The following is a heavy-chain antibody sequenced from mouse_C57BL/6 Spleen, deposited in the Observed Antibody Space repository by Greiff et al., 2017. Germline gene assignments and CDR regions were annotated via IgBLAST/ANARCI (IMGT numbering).Heavy chain of an antibody. D-gene: IGHD1-1*01. J-gene: IGHJ2*01. CDR3: ALRYY. CDR1: GYTFTGYW. CDR2: ILPGSGST. Sequence: QVQLKESGAELMKPGASVKLSCKATGYTFTGYWIEWVKQRPGHGLEWIGEILPGSGSTNYNEKFKGKATLTADTSSNTAYMQLSSLTTEDSAIYYCALRYYWGQGTTLTGSS. V-gene: IGHV1-9*01.